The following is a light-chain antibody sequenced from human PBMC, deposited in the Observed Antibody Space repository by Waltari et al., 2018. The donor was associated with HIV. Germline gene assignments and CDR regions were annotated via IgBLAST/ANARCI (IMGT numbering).Light chain of an antibody. CDR2: GNN. CDR1: PSNSGKNS. CDR3: AAWDDSLSGQV. J-gene: IGLJ1*01. V-gene: IGLV1-47*01. Sequence: QSVLTQPPSASGTPAQRVTIPCPGRPSNSGKNSVFWYQQLTGPAPKLPIFGNNQRPSEVSNRFSGSRSVTSASLAISGLRSEDEADYYCAAWDDSLSGQVFGTGTKVTVL.